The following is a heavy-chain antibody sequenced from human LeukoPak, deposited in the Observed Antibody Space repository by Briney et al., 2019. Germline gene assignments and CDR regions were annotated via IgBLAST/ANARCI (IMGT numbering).Heavy chain of an antibody. D-gene: IGHD5-24*01. CDR1: GFTFSSYA. J-gene: IGHJ4*02. Sequence: PGGSLRLSCAASGFTFSSYAMHWVRQAPGKGLEWVSVIYSGGSTYYADSVKGRFTISRDNSKNTLYLQMNSLRAEDTAVYYCASTRWPTDYWGQGTLVTVSS. CDR3: ASTRWPTDY. V-gene: IGHV3-66*01. CDR2: IYSGGST.